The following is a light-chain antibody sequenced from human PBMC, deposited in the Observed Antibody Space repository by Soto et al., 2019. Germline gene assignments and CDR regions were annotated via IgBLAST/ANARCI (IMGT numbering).Light chain of an antibody. Sequence: EIVLTQSPGTLSLSPGERATLSCRASQSVSSSYLAWYNQKPGQAPRLLIYGASSRATGIPDRFSGSGSGTDFTLTISRLEPEDFAVYYCQQYGHLPPYTFGQGTKLEI. CDR1: QSVSSSY. CDR2: GAS. CDR3: QQYGHLPPYT. V-gene: IGKV3-20*01. J-gene: IGKJ2*01.